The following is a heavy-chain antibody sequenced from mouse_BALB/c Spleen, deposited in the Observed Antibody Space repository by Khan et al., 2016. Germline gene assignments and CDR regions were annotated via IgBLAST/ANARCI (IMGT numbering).Heavy chain of an antibody. J-gene: IGHJ3*01. V-gene: IGHV3-2*02. CDR1: GYSITSDYA. CDR3: AFDGYYAWFTY. Sequence: EVKLLESGPGLVKPSQSLSLTCTVTGYSITSDYAWNWIRQFPGNKLEWMGYISYSGYTNYNPSLKSRISITRDTSKNQFFLQLNSVTTEDTATXYCAFDGYYAWFTYWGQGTLVTVSA. D-gene: IGHD2-3*01. CDR2: ISYSGYT.